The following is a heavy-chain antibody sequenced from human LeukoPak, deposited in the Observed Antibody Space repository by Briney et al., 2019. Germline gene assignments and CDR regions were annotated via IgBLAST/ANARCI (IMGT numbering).Heavy chain of an antibody. Sequence: PSETLSLTCTVSGGSISSYYWSWIRQPPGKGLEWIGYIYYSGSTNYNPSLKSRVTISVDTSKNQFSLKLSSVTAADTAVYYCARFSIAAAARDAFDIWGQGTMVIVSS. V-gene: IGHV4-59*01. CDR1: GGSISSYY. CDR3: ARFSIAAAARDAFDI. CDR2: IYYSGST. J-gene: IGHJ3*02. D-gene: IGHD6-13*01.